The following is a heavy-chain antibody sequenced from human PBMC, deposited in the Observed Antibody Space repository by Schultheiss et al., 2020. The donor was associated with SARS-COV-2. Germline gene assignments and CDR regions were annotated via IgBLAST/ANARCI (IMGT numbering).Heavy chain of an antibody. V-gene: IGHV4-34*01. J-gene: IGHJ4*02. CDR1: GGSFSGYY. CDR2: INHSGST. D-gene: IGHD6-13*01. CDR3: ARCIAAAGLIDY. Sequence: SQTLSLTCAVYGGSFSGYYWSWIRQPPGKGLEWIGEINHSGSTNYNPSLKSRVTISVDTSKNQFSLKLSSVTAADTAVYYCARCIAAAGLIDYWGQGTLVTVSS.